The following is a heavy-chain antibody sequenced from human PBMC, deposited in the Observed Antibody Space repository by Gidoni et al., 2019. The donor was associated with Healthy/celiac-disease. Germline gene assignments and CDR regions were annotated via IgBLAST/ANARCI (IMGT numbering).Heavy chain of an antibody. CDR2: ISGSGGST. J-gene: IGHJ4*02. CDR3: AKDRPARYFDWLLPFDY. CDR1: GFPFSSYA. D-gene: IGHD3-9*01. V-gene: IGHV3-23*01. Sequence: EVQLLESGGGLVQPGGSLRLSCAASGFPFSSYAMSWVRQAPGKGLEWVSDISGSGGSTYYADSVKGRFTISRDNSKNTLYLQMNSRRAEDTAVYYCAKDRPARYFDWLLPFDYWGQGTLVTVSS.